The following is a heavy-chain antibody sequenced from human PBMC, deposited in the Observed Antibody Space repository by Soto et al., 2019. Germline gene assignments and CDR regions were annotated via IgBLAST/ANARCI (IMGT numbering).Heavy chain of an antibody. CDR1: GGSISSGDYY. CDR2: IYYSGST. V-gene: IGHV4-30-4*01. D-gene: IGHD3-22*01. J-gene: IGHJ4*02. CDR3: ARLDLPLYYASSGYCDY. Sequence: SETLSLTCTVSGGSISSGDYYWSWIRQPPGKGLEWIGYIYYSGSTYYNPSLKGRVTISVDTSKNQFSLKRSSVTAADTAVYSCARLDLPLYYASSGYCDYWGQGTLVTVSS.